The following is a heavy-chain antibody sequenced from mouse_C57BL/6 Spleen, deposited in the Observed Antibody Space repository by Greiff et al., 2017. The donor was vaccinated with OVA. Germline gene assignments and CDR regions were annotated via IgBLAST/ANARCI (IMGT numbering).Heavy chain of an antibody. Sequence: EVKLVESGGGLVKPGGSLKLSCAASGFTFSDYGMHWVRQAPEKGLEWVAYISSGSSTIYYADTVKGRFTISRDNAKNTLFLQMTSLRSEDTAMYYCARVLGERTWCAYWGQGTLVTVSA. CDR3: ARVLGERTWCAY. CDR1: GFTFSDYG. CDR2: ISSGSSTI. V-gene: IGHV5-17*01. D-gene: IGHD4-1*01. J-gene: IGHJ3*01.